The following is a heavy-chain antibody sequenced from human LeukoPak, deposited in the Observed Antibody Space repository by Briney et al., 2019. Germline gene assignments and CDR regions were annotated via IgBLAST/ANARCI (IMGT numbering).Heavy chain of an antibody. V-gene: IGHV3-53*01. Sequence: PGGSLRLSCAASGFTVSSNYMSWVRQAPGKGLEWVSVIYSGGSTYYADSVKGRFTISRDNAKNSLYLQMNSLRAEDTAVYYCARASYSYGYVWGKGTTVTVSS. D-gene: IGHD5-18*01. CDR1: GFTVSSNY. J-gene: IGHJ6*04. CDR3: ARASYSYGYV. CDR2: IYSGGST.